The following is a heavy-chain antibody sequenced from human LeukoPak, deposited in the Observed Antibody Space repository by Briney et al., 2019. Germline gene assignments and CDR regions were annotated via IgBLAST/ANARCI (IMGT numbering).Heavy chain of an antibody. CDR3: ARVRNEDVRVIDY. J-gene: IGHJ4*02. D-gene: IGHD2-21*01. V-gene: IGHV7-4-1*02. CDR1: GYTFTNYA. CDR2: INTKTGNP. Sequence: ASVKVSCKASGYTFTNYAMNWVRQAPGQGREWMGWINTKTGNPPYAQGFTGRFVFSLDTSVSTAYLQISSLKAEDTAVYYCARVRNEDVRVIDYWGQGTLVTVSS.